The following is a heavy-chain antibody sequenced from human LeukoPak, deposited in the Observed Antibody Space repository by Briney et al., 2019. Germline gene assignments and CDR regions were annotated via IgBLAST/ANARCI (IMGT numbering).Heavy chain of an antibody. J-gene: IGHJ4*02. Sequence: GGTLRLSCAASGFTFSSYAMSWVRQAPGKGLEWVSTLSGSGGNTYYADSVKGRVTISRDNSKNTLYLQMNSLRAEDTAVYHCAKGSYYYDSADYFDYWGQGTLVTVSS. CDR2: LSGSGGNT. CDR3: AKGSYYYDSADYFDY. V-gene: IGHV3-23*01. D-gene: IGHD3-22*01. CDR1: GFTFSSYA.